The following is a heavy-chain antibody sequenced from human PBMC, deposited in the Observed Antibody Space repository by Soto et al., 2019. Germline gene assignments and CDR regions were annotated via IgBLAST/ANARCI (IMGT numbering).Heavy chain of an antibody. Sequence: QVQLVQSGAEVKKPGASVKVSCKASGYTFTSYGISWVRQAPGQGLEWMGWISAYNGNTNYAQKLQGRVTMTTDTSTGTAEMEQRSLRSDDTAVYYCAREGRGVSYDSSGGEGSIDYWGQGTLVTVSS. CDR3: AREGRGVSYDSSGGEGSIDY. V-gene: IGHV1-18*01. CDR2: ISAYNGNT. D-gene: IGHD3-22*01. J-gene: IGHJ4*02. CDR1: GYTFTSYG.